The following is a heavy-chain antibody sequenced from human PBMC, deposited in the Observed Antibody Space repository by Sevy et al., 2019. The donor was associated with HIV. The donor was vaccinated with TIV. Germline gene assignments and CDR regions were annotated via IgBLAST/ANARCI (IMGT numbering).Heavy chain of an antibody. D-gene: IGHD6-25*01. Sequence: GGSLRLSCAASGFTFDDYAMHWVRQAPGKGLEWVSGISWNSGSIGYADSVKGRFTISRDNAKNSLYLQMNSLRAEDTALYYCAKDIGKRSPPGEDGMDVWGQGTTVTVSS. CDR3: AKDIGKRSPPGEDGMDV. J-gene: IGHJ6*02. CDR2: ISWNSGSI. CDR1: GFTFDDYA. V-gene: IGHV3-9*01.